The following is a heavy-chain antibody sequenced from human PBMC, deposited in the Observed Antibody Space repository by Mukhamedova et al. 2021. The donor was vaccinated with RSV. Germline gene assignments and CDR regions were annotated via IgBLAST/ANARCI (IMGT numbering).Heavy chain of an antibody. CDR2: ISYDGSNK. D-gene: IGHD5-18*01. J-gene: IGHJ4*02. V-gene: IGHV3-30-3*01. CDR3: ARDVSGYSYGYGY. Sequence: EWVAVISYDGSNKYYADSVKGRFTISRDNSKNTLYLQMNSLRAEDTAVYYCARDVSGYSYGYGYWGQGTLVTVSS.